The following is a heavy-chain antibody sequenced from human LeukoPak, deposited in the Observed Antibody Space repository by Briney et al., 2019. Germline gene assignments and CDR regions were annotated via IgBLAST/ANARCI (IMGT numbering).Heavy chain of an antibody. V-gene: IGHV3-48*04. J-gene: IGHJ4*02. CDR3: ARGTYGSGSYYGDF. D-gene: IGHD3-10*01. CDR1: GFTFSTYS. Sequence: QPGRSLRLSCAASGFTFSTYSMNWVRQAPGKGLEWLSYISGSSSTIYSADSVRGRFTISRDNAKNTLYLQMNSLGPEDTAVYYCARGTYGSGSYYGDFWGQGTLVTVSS. CDR2: ISGSSSTI.